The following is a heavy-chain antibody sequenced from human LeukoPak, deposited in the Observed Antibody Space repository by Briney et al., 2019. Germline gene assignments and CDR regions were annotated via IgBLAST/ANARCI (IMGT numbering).Heavy chain of an antibody. CDR3: ASLDDYVWGSYRFDY. CDR2: ISSSGSTI. Sequence: GGSLRLSCAASGFTFSDYYMSWIRQAPGKGLEWVSYISSSGSTIYYADSVKGRFTISRDNAKNSLYLQMNSLRAEDTAVYYCASLDDYVWGSYRFDYWGQGTLVTVSS. D-gene: IGHD3-16*02. J-gene: IGHJ4*02. V-gene: IGHV3-11*04. CDR1: GFTFSDYY.